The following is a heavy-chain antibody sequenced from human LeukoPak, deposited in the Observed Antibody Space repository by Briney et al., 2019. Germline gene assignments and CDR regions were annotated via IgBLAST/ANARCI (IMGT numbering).Heavy chain of an antibody. J-gene: IGHJ4*02. V-gene: IGHV3-23*01. Sequence: GGSLRLSCTASGFTFTSYAMSWVRQAPGKGLEWVSSISGSGGGTYYADSVKGRFTISRDNSKNTLYLQMNSLRAEDTAVHYCAKKTGIGGATDYWGQGTLVTVSS. CDR2: ISGSGGGT. CDR1: GFTFTSYA. CDR3: AKKTGIGGATDY. D-gene: IGHD1-26*01.